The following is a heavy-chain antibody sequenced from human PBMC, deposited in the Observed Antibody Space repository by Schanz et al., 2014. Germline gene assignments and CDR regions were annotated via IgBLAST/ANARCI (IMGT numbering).Heavy chain of an antibody. Sequence: QLQLQESGSGLVKPSQTLSLTCGVSGGSISSGGSSWNWIRLPPGKGLEWIGYIYHSGSTYYNPSLKSRVTIPIDPSKNQSSLKLTSVTAADTAVYYCARHILLWFLSGASYWGQGTLVTVSS. J-gene: IGHJ4*02. CDR3: ARHILLWFLSGASY. V-gene: IGHV4-30-2*03. CDR2: IYHSGST. CDR1: GGSISSGGSS. D-gene: IGHD3-10*01.